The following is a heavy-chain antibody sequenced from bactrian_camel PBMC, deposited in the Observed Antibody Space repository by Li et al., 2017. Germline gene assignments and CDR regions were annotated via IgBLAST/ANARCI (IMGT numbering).Heavy chain of an antibody. Sequence: QLVESGGGLVRPGGSLRLSCAASGFTFATAYMNWVRQAPGKGLEWISSISSDGSYTYYAESMKGRFTISRDNAKNTVYLQMKGLKSEDTARYYCARAFLAYWGQGSQVTVS. CDR2: ISSDGSYT. D-gene: IGHD1*01. CDR1: GFTFATAY. CDR3: ARAFLAY. V-gene: IGHV3-2*01. J-gene: IGHJ4*01.